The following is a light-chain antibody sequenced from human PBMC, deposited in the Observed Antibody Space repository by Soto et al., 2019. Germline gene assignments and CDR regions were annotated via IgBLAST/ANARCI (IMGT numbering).Light chain of an antibody. J-gene: IGLJ3*02. Sequence: QSVLTQSPPVSGAPGQRVTISCTGSSSNIGAGYDVHWYQQFPGTAPKLLIYGNSNRPSGVPDRFSGSKSGTSASLAITGLQAEDEADYYCQSYDSSLSGGVFGGGTKLTVL. V-gene: IGLV1-40*01. CDR2: GNS. CDR1: SSNIGAGYD. CDR3: QSYDSSLSGGV.